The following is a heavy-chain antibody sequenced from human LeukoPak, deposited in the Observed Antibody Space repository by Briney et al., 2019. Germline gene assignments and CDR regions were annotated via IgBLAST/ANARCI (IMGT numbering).Heavy chain of an antibody. V-gene: IGHV3-48*02. CDR3: ARGANYYGRVFEY. CDR2: ISSGSSAI. J-gene: IGHJ4*02. D-gene: IGHD1-26*01. Sequence: GGSLRLSCAASGFSFSSYTMNWVRQAPGKGLEWVSYISSGSSAIYYTDSVKGRFTISRDDAKNSLFLQMNSLRDDDTAVYYCARGANYYGRVFEYWGQGILVTVSS. CDR1: GFSFSSYT.